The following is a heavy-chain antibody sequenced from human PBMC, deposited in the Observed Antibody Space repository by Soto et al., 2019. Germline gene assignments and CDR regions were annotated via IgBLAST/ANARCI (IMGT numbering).Heavy chain of an antibody. V-gene: IGHV1-69*01. Sequence: QVQLVQSGAEVKKPGSSVKVSCEASGGTFSSYPINWVRQAPGQGLEWMGGMIPFFGTSNYAQKFQGRVTITADDSTSTAYIELRSLRSEDTAVYYCARVGHITNYGMAVWGQGTTVTVSS. J-gene: IGHJ6*02. CDR3: ARVGHITNYGMAV. D-gene: IGHD1-26*01. CDR2: MIPFFGTS. CDR1: GGTFSSYP.